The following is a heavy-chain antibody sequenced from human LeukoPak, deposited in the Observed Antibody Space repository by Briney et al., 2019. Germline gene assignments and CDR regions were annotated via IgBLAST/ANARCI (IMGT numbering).Heavy chain of an antibody. CDR3: ARLSANSSAYFFDY. D-gene: IGHD3-22*01. V-gene: IGHV3-66*04. CDR2: IYRGGST. J-gene: IGHJ4*02. Sequence: GGSLRLSCAASGFTFSSSAMSWVRQAPGKGLEWVSIIYRGGSTNYADSVKGRFTISRDTSKNTLYLQMNSLRAEDTAVYYCARLSANSSAYFFDYWGQGTLVTVSS. CDR1: GFTFSSSA.